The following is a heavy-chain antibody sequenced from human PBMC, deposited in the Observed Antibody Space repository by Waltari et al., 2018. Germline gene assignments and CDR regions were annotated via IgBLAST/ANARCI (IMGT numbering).Heavy chain of an antibody. Sequence: EVQLLESGGGLVQPGGSLRLSCAASGFTFSRFAMSWVRQAPGKGLEWVSVIYSGGGSANYADSVKGRFTISRDNSKNTLYLQIHSLRVEDTAVYYCAKEGPGHREGYFDYWGQGTLVTVSS. CDR1: GFTFSRFA. V-gene: IGHV3-23*03. CDR3: AKEGPGHREGYFDY. CDR2: IYSGGGSA. J-gene: IGHJ4*02. D-gene: IGHD1-26*01.